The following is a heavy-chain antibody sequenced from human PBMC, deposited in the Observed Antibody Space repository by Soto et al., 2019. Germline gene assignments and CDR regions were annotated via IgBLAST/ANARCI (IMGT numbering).Heavy chain of an antibody. CDR3: ARDPPSYSSSWDGRAFDI. D-gene: IGHD6-13*01. CDR2: IWYDGSNK. CDR1: GFTFSSYG. Sequence: GGSLRLSCAASGFTFSSYGMHWVRQAPGKGLEWVAVIWYDGSNKYYADSVKGRFTISRENSKNTLYLQMNSLRAEDTAVYYCARDPPSYSSSWDGRAFDIWGQGTMVTVSS. V-gene: IGHV3-33*01. J-gene: IGHJ3*02.